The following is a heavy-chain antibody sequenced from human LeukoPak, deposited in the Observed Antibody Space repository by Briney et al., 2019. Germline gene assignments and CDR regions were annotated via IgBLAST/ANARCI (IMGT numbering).Heavy chain of an antibody. Sequence: RGALVKVSGKASGHTFTSYAMHWVRQAPGQRLEWMGWINAGNGNTKYSQKFQGRVTITRDTSASTAYMELSSLRSEDTAVYYCARTLTMVRGVLIAGPLGYWGQGTLVTVSS. CDR1: GHTFTSYA. V-gene: IGHV1-3*01. J-gene: IGHJ4*02. D-gene: IGHD3-10*01. CDR2: INAGNGNT. CDR3: ARTLTMVRGVLIAGPLGY.